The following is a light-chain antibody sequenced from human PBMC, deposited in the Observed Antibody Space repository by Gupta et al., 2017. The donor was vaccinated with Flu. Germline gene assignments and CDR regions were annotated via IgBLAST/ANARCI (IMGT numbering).Light chain of an antibody. J-gene: IGKJ1*01. V-gene: IGKV2-30*01. CDR3: KKENRAPFA. Sequence: TLLHTSSIYSISSPCLVCNGINTDLDWYQQRPGQAPKLLIYLASHRESGVPDRFSGSGSGTEFTLTISSVQAEDVAIYFCKKENRAPFAFGRGTKVEIK. CDR1: PCLVCNGINTD. CDR2: LAS.